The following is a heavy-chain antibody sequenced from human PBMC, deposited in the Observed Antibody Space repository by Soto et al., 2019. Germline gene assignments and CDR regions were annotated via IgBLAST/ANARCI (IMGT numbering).Heavy chain of an antibody. V-gene: IGHV4-4*02. CDR3: ADPWDYTMDV. Sequence: SLTLSLTCAVCGGSISSSTWWRWVHQPPGKGLEWIGEIYHSGSTNYNPSLKSRVTISVDKSKNQFSLKLRSVTAAATPVYYWADPWDYTMDVWGQGTTVTVSS. J-gene: IGHJ6*02. D-gene: IGHD2-2*02. CDR2: IYHSGST. CDR1: GGSISSSTW.